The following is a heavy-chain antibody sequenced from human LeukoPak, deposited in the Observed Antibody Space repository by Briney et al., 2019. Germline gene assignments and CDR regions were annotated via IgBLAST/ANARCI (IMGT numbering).Heavy chain of an antibody. CDR3: ARRADCGGDCTLDY. D-gene: IGHD2-21*01. Sequence: GASVKVSCKASGYTFTDYFIHWVRQAPGQGLEWMGWISPNSGDTNYALKFQGRVTMTKDSPISTAHMELNRLTSDDTALYYCARRADCGGDCTLDYWGQGTLVTVSS. CDR1: GYTFTDYF. J-gene: IGHJ4*01. V-gene: IGHV1-2*02. CDR2: ISPNSGDT.